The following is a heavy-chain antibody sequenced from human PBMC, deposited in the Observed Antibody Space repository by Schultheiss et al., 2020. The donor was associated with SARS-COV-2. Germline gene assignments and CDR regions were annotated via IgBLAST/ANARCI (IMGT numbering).Heavy chain of an antibody. V-gene: IGHV4-59*11. CDR2: ISYTGNT. CDR1: GNSISGHH. CDR3: ARESRGGIGIDY. D-gene: IGHD3-10*01. J-gene: IGHJ4*02. Sequence: SETLSLTCSLSGNSISGHHWSWIRRPPGKGLQWLGYISYTGNTKYDPSLSSRVTMSLDASKNQFSPRLSSVTAADTAVYYCARESRGGIGIDYWGQGTLVTVSS.